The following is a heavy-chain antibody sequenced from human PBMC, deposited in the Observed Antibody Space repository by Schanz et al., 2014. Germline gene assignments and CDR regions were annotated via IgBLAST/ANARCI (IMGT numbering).Heavy chain of an antibody. V-gene: IGHV3-7*01. CDR3: ARGRVLES. CDR2: IKKDGSEK. Sequence: EVQLLESGGGLVQPGGSLRLSCAASGFTFSTHAMHWVRQAPGKGLEWVANIKKDGSEKYYVDSVKGRFTISRDNAKNSLFLQMNSLRPEDTAVYYCARGRVLESWGQGTLXTVSS. D-gene: IGHD1-1*01. J-gene: IGHJ5*02. CDR1: GFTFSTHA.